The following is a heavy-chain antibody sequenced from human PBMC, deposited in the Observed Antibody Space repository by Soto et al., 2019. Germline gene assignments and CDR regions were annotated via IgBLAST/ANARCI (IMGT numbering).Heavy chain of an antibody. Sequence: GGSLRLSCAASGFTFDDYGINWVRQAPGKGLERVSGINWNGGSTGYADSVKGRFTISRDNAKNSLYLQVNSLRVEDTALYYCARGRVAETYSSYGMDVWGQGTTVTVSS. J-gene: IGHJ6*02. D-gene: IGHD6-19*01. CDR3: ARGRVAETYSSYGMDV. CDR1: GFTFDDYG. CDR2: INWNGGST. V-gene: IGHV3-20*04.